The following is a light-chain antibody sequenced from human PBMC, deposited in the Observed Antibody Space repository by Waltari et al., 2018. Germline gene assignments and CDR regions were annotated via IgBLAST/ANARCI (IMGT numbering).Light chain of an antibody. CDR1: QRVKSN. J-gene: IGKJ2*01. CDR2: DAS. V-gene: IGKV3-15*01. CDR3: QQYDYWHT. Sequence: ERVMTQSPATLSVSPGERVTLSCRARQRVKSNVAWYQHKPGQAPRLLIYDASTRAPAIPERFPGSGSGTEFTLTISSLQSEDFAVYYCQQYDYWHTFGQGTKVEIK.